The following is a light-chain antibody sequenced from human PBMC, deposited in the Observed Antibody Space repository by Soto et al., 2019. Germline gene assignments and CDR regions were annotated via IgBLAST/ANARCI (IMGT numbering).Light chain of an antibody. J-gene: IGKJ1*01. V-gene: IGKV3-15*01. CDR2: GAS. CDR1: QSVSSN. CDR3: QQYNKWPWT. Sequence: EIVMTQSPATLSVSPGERATLSCRASQSVSSNLAWYQQKPGQAPRLLIYGASTRATGIPARFSGSGSGTEFTLTISSLQSEDFAFYYCQQYNKWPWTFGQGTKVDIK.